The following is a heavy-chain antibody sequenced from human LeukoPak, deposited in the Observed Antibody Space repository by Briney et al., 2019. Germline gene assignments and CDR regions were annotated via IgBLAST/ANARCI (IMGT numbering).Heavy chain of an antibody. Sequence: WVRQAPGKGLEWIGSIYYSGSTYYNPSLKSRVTISVDTFKNQFSLKLSSVTAADTAVYYCNSVGLMVRGVTDYWGQGTLVTVSS. CDR2: IYYSGST. J-gene: IGHJ4*02. D-gene: IGHD3-10*01. V-gene: IGHV4-39*07. CDR3: NSVGLMVRGVTDY.